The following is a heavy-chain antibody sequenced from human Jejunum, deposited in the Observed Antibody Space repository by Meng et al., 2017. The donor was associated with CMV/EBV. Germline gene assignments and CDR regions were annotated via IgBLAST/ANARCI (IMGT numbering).Heavy chain of an antibody. Sequence: CKASGGTFSSLAISWFRQTPGQGLEWMGGIIPIFETPNYAQRFQGRVTMTTDESTSTAYMELSSLRSDDTAVYYCATGGWELMPFDFWGQGTLVTVSS. CDR3: ATGGWELMPFDF. CDR2: IIPIFETP. V-gene: IGHV1-69*05. J-gene: IGHJ4*02. CDR1: GGTFSSLA. D-gene: IGHD1-26*01.